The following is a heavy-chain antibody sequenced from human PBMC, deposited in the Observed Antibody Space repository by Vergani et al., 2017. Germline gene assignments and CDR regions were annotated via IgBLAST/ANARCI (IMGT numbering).Heavy chain of an antibody. J-gene: IGHJ4*02. CDR3: ARVGEDSSSSPFDY. D-gene: IGHD6-13*01. CDR2: IYYSGST. CDR1: GGSISSSSYY. V-gene: IGHV4-39*07. Sequence: QLQLQESGPGLVKPSETLSLTCTVSGGSISSSSYYWGWIRQPPGKGLEWIGSIYYSGSTYYNPSLKSRVTISVDTSKNQFSLKLSSVTAADTAVYYCARVGEDSSSSPFDYWGQGTLVTVSS.